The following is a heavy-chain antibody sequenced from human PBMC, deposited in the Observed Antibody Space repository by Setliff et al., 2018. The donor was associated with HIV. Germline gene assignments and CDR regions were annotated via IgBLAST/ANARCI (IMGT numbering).Heavy chain of an antibody. J-gene: IGHJ5*02. CDR3: ARIPVAGANWFDP. V-gene: IGHV4-39*01. CDR1: GVSINRTDHY. D-gene: IGHD2-21*01. CDR2: VSQSGST. Sequence: SETLSLTCSVSGVSINRTDHYWGWIRQSPGKRLEWIGSVSQSGSTYYNPSLKSRITISVDRSKNLFSLKLISVTAADQGIYYCARIPVAGANWFDPWGLGTLVTVSS.